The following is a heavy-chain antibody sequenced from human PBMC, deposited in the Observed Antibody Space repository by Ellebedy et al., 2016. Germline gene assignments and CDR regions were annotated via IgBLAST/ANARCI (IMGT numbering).Heavy chain of an antibody. CDR3: AKDGGLGRWLLGWYFDL. CDR1: GFTFSSYG. V-gene: IGHV3-30*18. D-gene: IGHD5-24*01. Sequence: GGSLRLSXAASGFTFSSYGMHWVRQAPGKGLEWVAAISFDGSNKYYADSVKGRFTISRDNSKNTLYLQMNSLRAEDTAVYYCAKDGGLGRWLLGWYFDLWGRGTLVTVSS. CDR2: ISFDGSNK. J-gene: IGHJ2*01.